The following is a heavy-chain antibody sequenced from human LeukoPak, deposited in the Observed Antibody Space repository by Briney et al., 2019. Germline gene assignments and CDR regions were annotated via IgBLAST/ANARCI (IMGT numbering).Heavy chain of an antibody. CDR3: ARPGYRSRYFDY. V-gene: IGHV5-51*01. Sequence: GESLKISFKGSGYSFTNYWIGWVRQMPGKGLEWMGSINPGDSESKYSPSFQGQVTISADKSISTAYLQWSSLEAADTAMYYCARPGYRSRYFDYWGQGTPVTVSS. D-gene: IGHD6-19*01. CDR1: GYSFTNYW. CDR2: INPGDSES. J-gene: IGHJ4*02.